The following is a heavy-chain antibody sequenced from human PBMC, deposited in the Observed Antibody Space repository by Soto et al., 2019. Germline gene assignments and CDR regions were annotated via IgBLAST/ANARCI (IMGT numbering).Heavy chain of an antibody. D-gene: IGHD6-25*01. V-gene: IGHV2-5*02. J-gene: IGHJ6*02. CDR3: AHSSGGGPPSHCYYGMDV. CDR2: IYWDDDK. Sequence: QITLKESGPTLVKPTQTLTLTCTFSGFSLSTSGVGVGWIRQPPGKALEWLALIYWDDDKRYSPSLKSRLTITKDTSKNQVVLTMTNMDPVDTATYYCAHSSGGGPPSHCYYGMDVWGQGTTVTVSS. CDR1: GFSLSTSGVG.